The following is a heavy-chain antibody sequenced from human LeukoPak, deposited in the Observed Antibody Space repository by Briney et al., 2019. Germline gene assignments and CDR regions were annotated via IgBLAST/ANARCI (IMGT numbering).Heavy chain of an antibody. CDR3: ARRPTPYSSRRWGNWFDP. J-gene: IGHJ5*02. V-gene: IGHV4-34*01. CDR1: GGSFSGYY. Sequence: SETLSLTCAVYGGSFSGYYWSWIRQPPGKGLEWIGEINHSGSTNYNPSLKSRVTISVDTSKNEFSLKLSSVTAADTAVYYCARRPTPYSSRRWGNWFDPWGQGTLVTVSS. D-gene: IGHD6-13*01. CDR2: INHSGST.